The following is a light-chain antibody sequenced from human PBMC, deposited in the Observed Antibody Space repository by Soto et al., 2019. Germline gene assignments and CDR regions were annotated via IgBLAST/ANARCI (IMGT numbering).Light chain of an antibody. CDR1: QSISTS. V-gene: IGKV1-39*01. J-gene: IGKJ1*01. CDR2: TSS. CDR3: QQGYSRPRT. Sequence: DIQMTQSPSSLSASVGYRVTITCRASQSISTSLNWYQQKPGKAPNLLIFTSSNLESGVPSRFSGSGSGTDFTLTISSLQPEDFATYFCQQGYSRPRTFGQGTKVDIK.